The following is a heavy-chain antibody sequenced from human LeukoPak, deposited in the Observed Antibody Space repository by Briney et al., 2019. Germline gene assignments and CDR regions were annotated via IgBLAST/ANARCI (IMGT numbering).Heavy chain of an antibody. CDR3: ARGLYQLLPGMDV. J-gene: IGHJ6*02. V-gene: IGHV4-34*01. CDR1: GGSFSGYY. D-gene: IGHD2-2*01. CDR2: INHSGST. Sequence: PSETLSLTCAVYGGSFSGYYWSWIRQPLGKGLEWIGEINHSGSTNYNPSLKSRVTISVDTSKNRFSLKLSSVTAADTAVYYCARGLYQLLPGMDVWGQGTTVTVSS.